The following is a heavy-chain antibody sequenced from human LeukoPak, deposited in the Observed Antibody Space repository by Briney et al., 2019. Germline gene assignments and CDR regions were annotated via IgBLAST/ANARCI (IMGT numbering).Heavy chain of an antibody. CDR3: ARKDGYYYVDAFDI. V-gene: IGHV4-59*01. CDR2: IYYSGST. D-gene: IGHD3-22*01. J-gene: IGHJ3*02. Sequence: PSETLSLTCTVSGDSISSYYWSWIRQPPGKGLEWIGYIYYSGSTNYNPSLKSRVTISVDTSKNQFSLKLSSVTSADTAVYYCARKDGYYYVDAFDIWGQGTMVTVSS. CDR1: GDSISSYY.